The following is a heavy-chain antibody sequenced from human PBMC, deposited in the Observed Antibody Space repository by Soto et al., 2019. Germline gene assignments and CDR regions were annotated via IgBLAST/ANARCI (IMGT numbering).Heavy chain of an antibody. J-gene: IGHJ3*02. D-gene: IGHD2-21*02. Sequence: QVQLVQSGAEVKKPGSSVKVSCKASGGTFSFYTISWVRQAPGQGLEWMGRISPILGITNYAQKFQGRVTITADKSTSTAYMELSSLRSEDTAVYYCARETPTLLQEGVMVTERDAFDIWGQGTMVTVSS. V-gene: IGHV1-69*08. CDR2: ISPILGIT. CDR1: GGTFSFYT. CDR3: ARETPTLLQEGVMVTERDAFDI.